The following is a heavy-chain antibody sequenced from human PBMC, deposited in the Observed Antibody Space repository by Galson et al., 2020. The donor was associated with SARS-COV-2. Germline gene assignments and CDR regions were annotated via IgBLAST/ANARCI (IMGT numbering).Heavy chain of an antibody. CDR2: LSYDGSNK. J-gene: IGHJ6*02. CDR1: GFTFSSYA. CDR3: ARGTYCSSASCYGAYYYGMDV. Sequence: TGGSLRLSCAASGFTFSSYAMHWVRQAPGKGLEWVTVLSYDGSNKYYADSVKGRFTISRDNSKNTLYLQMNSLRAEDTAVYYCARGTYCSSASCYGAYYYGMDVWGQGTTVTVS. D-gene: IGHD2-2*01. V-gene: IGHV3-30-3*01.